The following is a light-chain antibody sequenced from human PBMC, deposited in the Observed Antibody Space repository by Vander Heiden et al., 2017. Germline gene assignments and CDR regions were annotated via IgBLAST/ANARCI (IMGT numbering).Light chain of an antibody. CDR2: AAS. V-gene: IGKV1-33*01. CDR3: QQHECLPT. CDR1: QYIGKY. Sequence: DIQMTQSPAFLSASVGDRVTITCQASQYIGKYLSWYQQKPGKAPNLLIYAASNLEVGVPSRFSASGSGTEFILTINSLQPEDIAVYYCQQHECLPTFGQGTKVEIK. J-gene: IGKJ2*01.